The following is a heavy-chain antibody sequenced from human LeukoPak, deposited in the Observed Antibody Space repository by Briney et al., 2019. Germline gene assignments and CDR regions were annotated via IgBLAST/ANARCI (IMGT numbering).Heavy chain of an antibody. Sequence: GGSLRLSCAASGFTVSSNYMSWVRQAPGKGLEWVSVIYSGGSTYYADSVKGRFTISRDNSKNTLYLQMNSLRAEDTAVYYCAREYCSSTSCYLWYFDLWGRGTLVTVSS. CDR2: IYSGGST. J-gene: IGHJ2*01. D-gene: IGHD2-2*01. V-gene: IGHV3-66*02. CDR1: GFTVSSNY. CDR3: AREYCSSTSCYLWYFDL.